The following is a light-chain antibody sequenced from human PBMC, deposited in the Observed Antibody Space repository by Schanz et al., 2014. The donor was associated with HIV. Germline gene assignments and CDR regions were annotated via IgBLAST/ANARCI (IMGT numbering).Light chain of an antibody. CDR2: DVG. CDR3: SSYSSTITHVV. CDR1: SSDVGDYNY. Sequence: QSALTQPRSVSGSPGQSVAISCTGTSSDVGDYNYVSWYQQHPGKAPKLMIYDVGNRPSGVSNRFSGSKSGNTASLTISGLQAEDEADYYCSSYSSTITHVVFGGGTKLTVL. V-gene: IGLV2-14*03. J-gene: IGLJ2*01.